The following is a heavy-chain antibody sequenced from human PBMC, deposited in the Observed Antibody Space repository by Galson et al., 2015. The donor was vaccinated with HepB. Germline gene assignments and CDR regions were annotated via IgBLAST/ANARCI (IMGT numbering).Heavy chain of an antibody. Sequence: SLRLSCAASGFTFDDYAMHWVRQAPGKGLEWVSGISWNSGSIGYADSVKGRFTISRDNAKNSLYLQMNSLRAEDTALYYCAKDLWMGSRPYYMDVWGKGTTVTVSS. D-gene: IGHD2-15*01. J-gene: IGHJ6*03. V-gene: IGHV3-9*01. CDR1: GFTFDDYA. CDR3: AKDLWMGSRPYYMDV. CDR2: ISWNSGSI.